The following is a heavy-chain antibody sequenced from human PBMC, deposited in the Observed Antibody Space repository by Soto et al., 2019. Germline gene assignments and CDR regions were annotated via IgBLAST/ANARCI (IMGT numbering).Heavy chain of an antibody. D-gene: IGHD6-19*01. V-gene: IGHV3-30*18. J-gene: IGHJ4*02. CDR1: GFTFSSYG. CDR2: ISYDGSNK. Sequence: PGGSLRLSCAASGFTFSSYGMHWVRQAPGKGLEWVAVISYDGSNKYYADSVKGRFTISRDNSKNTLYLQMNSLRAEDTAVYYCAKSRPRIAVAGIHFDYWGQGTLVTVSS. CDR3: AKSRPRIAVAGIHFDY.